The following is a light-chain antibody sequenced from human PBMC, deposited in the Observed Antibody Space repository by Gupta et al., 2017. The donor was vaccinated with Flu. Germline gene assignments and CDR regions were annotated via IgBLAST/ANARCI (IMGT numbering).Light chain of an antibody. CDR1: QSVGSF. Sequence: EIVLTQSPATLSLSPGERATLSCRASQSVGSFLAWYQQKPGQAPRLLIYDASNRATGIPARFSGSGSGTEFILTINSREPEDFAVYYCQQRINWPRTFGQGTKVEIK. CDR3: QQRINWPRT. J-gene: IGKJ1*01. V-gene: IGKV3-11*01. CDR2: DAS.